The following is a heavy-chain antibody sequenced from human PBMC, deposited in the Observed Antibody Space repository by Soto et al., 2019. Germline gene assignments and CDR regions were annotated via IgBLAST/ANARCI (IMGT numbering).Heavy chain of an antibody. CDR1: GGSISSSSYY. V-gene: IGHV4-39*01. CDR2: IYYSGST. J-gene: IGHJ5*02. CDR3: ARHLLPLGYCSGGSCYLAWFDP. Sequence: SETLSLTCTVSGGSISSSSYYWGWIRQPPGKGLEWIGSIYYSGSTYYNPSLKSRVTISVDTSKNQFSLKLSSVTAADTAVYYCARHLLPLGYCSGGSCYLAWFDPWGQGTLVTVSS. D-gene: IGHD2-15*01.